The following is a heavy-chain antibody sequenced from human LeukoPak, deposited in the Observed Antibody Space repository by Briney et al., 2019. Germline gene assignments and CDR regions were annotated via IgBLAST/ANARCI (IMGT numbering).Heavy chain of an antibody. CDR3: AKIDYSDHLGEFDY. CDR2: ISGSGGRT. Sequence: PGGSLRLSCAASGFTFSTYAMTWVRQAPGKGLEWVSAISGSGGRTYYADSVKGRFTISRDNSKSTLYLQMNSLRAEDTAVYYCAKIDYSDHLGEFDYWGQGTLVTVSS. D-gene: IGHD4-11*01. V-gene: IGHV3-23*01. J-gene: IGHJ4*02. CDR1: GFTFSTYA.